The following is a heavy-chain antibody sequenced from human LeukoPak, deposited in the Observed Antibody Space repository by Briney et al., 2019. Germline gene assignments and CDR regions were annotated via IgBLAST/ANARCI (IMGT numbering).Heavy chain of an antibody. J-gene: IGHJ6*02. V-gene: IGHV1-8*01. CDR2: MNPNSGNT. CDR1: GYTFTSYD. CDR3: ARVQPLRYYYYYGMDV. D-gene: IGHD5/OR15-5a*01. Sequence: ASVTVSCKASGYTFTSYDINWVRQAPGQGLEWMGWMNPNSGNTGYAQKFQGRVTMTRNTSISTAYMELSSLRSEDTAVYYCARVQPLRYYYYYGMDVWGQGTTVTVSS.